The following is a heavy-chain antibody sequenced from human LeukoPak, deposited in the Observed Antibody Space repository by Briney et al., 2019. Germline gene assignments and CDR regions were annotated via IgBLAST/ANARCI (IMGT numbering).Heavy chain of an antibody. J-gene: IGHJ6*03. CDR1: GFTFTAYT. V-gene: IGHV3-23*01. CDR2: ISGSGGST. D-gene: IGHD6-13*01. CDR3: AKSGSSSWVNYYYYYYMDV. Sequence: GGSLRLSCAASGFTFTAYTINWVRQAPGKGLEWVSAISGSGGSTYYADSVKGRFTISRDNSKNTLYLQMNSLRAEDTAVYYCAKSGSSSWVNYYYYYYMDVWGKGTTVTVSS.